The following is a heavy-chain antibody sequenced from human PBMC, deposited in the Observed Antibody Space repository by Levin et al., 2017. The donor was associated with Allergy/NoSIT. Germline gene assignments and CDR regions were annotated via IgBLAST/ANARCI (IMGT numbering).Heavy chain of an antibody. Sequence: PGGSLRLSCAASGFTFSSYWMSWVRQAPGKGLEWVANIKQDGSEKYYVDSVKGRFTISRDNAKNSLYLQMNSLRAEDTAVYYCARGHSYGTQYYFDYWGQGTLVTVSS. J-gene: IGHJ4*02. CDR1: GFTFSSYW. D-gene: IGHD5-18*01. V-gene: IGHV3-7*01. CDR3: ARGHSYGTQYYFDY. CDR2: IKQDGSEK.